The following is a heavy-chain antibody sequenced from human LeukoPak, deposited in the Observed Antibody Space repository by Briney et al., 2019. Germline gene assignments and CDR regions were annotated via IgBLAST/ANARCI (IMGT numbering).Heavy chain of an antibody. CDR1: GFTVSSNY. V-gene: IGHV3-66*01. D-gene: IGHD3-10*01. CDR2: IYSGGST. J-gene: IGHJ6*02. CDR3: ASEVRGPNRNWYYYGMDV. Sequence: GSLRLSCAASGFTVSSNYMSWVRQAPGKGLEWVSVIYSGGSTYYADSVKGRFTISRDNSKNTLYLQMNSLRAEDTAVYYCASEVRGPNRNWYYYGMDVWGQGTTVTVSS.